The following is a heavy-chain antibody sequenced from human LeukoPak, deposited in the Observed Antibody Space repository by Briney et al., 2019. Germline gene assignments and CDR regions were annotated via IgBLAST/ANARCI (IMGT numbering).Heavy chain of an antibody. CDR1: GYSLSSGYY. J-gene: IGHJ4*02. CDR2: IYHSGST. V-gene: IGHV4-38-2*01. CDR3: ARGNIVGDTTSFDY. D-gene: IGHD1-26*01. Sequence: KPSETLSLTCAVSGYSLSSGYYWGWIRQPPGKGLEWIGSIYHSGSTYYNPSLKSRDTISVDTSKNQFSLKLCSATAADTAVYYCARGNIVGDTTSFDYWGQGTLVTVSS.